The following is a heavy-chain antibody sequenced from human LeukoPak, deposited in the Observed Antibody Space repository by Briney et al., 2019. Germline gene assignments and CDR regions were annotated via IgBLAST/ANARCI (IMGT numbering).Heavy chain of an antibody. CDR1: GYTFTSYY. J-gene: IGHJ6*02. CDR3: ARVGIAAAGPTIYYYYGMDV. V-gene: IGHV1-46*01. D-gene: IGHD6-13*01. Sequence: ASVKVSCKASGYTFTSYYMHWVRQAPGQGLEWMGIINPSGGSTSYAQKFQGRVTMTRDTSTSTVYMELSSLRSEDTAVYYCARVGIAAAGPTIYYYYGMDVWGQGTTVTVSS. CDR2: INPSGGST.